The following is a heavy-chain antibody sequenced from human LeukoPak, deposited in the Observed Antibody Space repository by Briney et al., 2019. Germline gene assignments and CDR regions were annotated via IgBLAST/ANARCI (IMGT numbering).Heavy chain of an antibody. CDR2: ISSSGSTI. CDR3: ARDGRGISVYFDY. D-gene: IGHD3-16*01. J-gene: IGHJ4*02. Sequence: GGSLRLSCVASGFTFSSYEMNWVRQAPGKGLEWVSYISSSGSTIYYADSVKGRSTISRDNAKNSLYLQMNSLRAEDTAVYYCARDGRGISVYFDYWGQGTLVTVSS. V-gene: IGHV3-48*03. CDR1: GFTFSSYE.